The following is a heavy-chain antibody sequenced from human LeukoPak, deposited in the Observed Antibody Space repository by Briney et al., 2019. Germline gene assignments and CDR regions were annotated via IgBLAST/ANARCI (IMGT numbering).Heavy chain of an antibody. CDR2: IYYSGST. CDR3: ARDDTDEYYFDY. D-gene: IGHD2-2*02. Sequence: TLSLTCTVSGGSISSGGYYWSWIRQHPGKGLEWIGYIYYSGSTYYNPSLKSRVTISVDTSKNQFSLKLSSVTAADTAVYYCARDDTDEYYFDYWGQGTLVTVSS. CDR1: GGSISSGGYY. V-gene: IGHV4-31*03. J-gene: IGHJ4*02.